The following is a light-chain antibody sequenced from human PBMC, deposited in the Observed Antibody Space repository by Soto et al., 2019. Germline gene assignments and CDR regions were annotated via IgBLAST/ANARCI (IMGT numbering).Light chain of an antibody. Sequence: SYVLTQPPSVSVAPGQKARVSCGGTNVGGKSVHWYQQKPGQAPVLVIYNDNDRPSGIPARFAGSNSGNTATLTISRAEAGDEADYYFQVWDSSSDHHVFGTGTKLTVL. CDR3: QVWDSSSDHHV. CDR2: NDN. V-gene: IGLV3-21*02. CDR1: NVGGKS. J-gene: IGLJ1*01.